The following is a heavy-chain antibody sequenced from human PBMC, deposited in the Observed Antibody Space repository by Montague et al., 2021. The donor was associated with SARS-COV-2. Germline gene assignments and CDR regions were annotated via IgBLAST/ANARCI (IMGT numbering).Heavy chain of an antibody. J-gene: IGHJ6*03. D-gene: IGHD3-10*01. CDR2: IHHGGTT. CDR3: ARLGDGVVPSPTLGVGPAWSFYDMDV. V-gene: IGHV4-34*01. Sequence: SETLSLTCAVHGGSFSAYSWNWIRQPPRKGLEWIAEIHHGGTTNYNPSLKSRVTISADTSKNQFTLKLTSVAAADTAVYYCARLGDGVVPSPTLGVGPAWSFYDMDVWGKGTTVTVSS. CDR1: GGSFSAYS.